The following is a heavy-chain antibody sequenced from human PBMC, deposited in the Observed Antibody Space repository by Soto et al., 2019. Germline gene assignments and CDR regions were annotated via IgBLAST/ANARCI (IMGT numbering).Heavy chain of an antibody. V-gene: IGHV1-2*02. Sequence: GSSVQVSCTASGYTFTGYYMHWVRQAPGQGLEWMGWINPNSGGTNYAQKFQGRVTMTRDTSISTAYMELSRLRSDDTAVYYCARGGPITMGRGVITAPYYYGMDVRGTGTMITLAS. D-gene: IGHD3-10*01. CDR3: ARGGPITMGRGVITAPYYYGMDV. CDR1: GYTFTGYY. CDR2: INPNSGGT. J-gene: IGHJ6*04.